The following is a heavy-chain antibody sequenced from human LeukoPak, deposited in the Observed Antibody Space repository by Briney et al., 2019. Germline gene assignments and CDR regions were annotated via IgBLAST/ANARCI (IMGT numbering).Heavy chain of an antibody. V-gene: IGHV4-39*01. J-gene: IGHJ4*02. D-gene: IGHD1-1*01. CDR2: IYYSGST. CDR3: ERQSKATGTTFDY. CDR1: GGSISSSSYY. Sequence: SSETLSLTCSVSGGSISSSSYYWGWIRQPPGKGLEWIGSIYYSGSTYYNPSLKSRVTISVDTSKNQFSLKLSSVTAADTAVYYCERQSKATGTTFDYWGQGTLVTVSS.